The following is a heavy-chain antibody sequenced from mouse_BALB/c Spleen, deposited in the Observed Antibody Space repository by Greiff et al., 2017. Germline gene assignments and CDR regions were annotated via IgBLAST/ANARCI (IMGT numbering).Heavy chain of an antibody. Sequence: EVQGVESGGGLVKPGGSLKLSCAASGFTFSSYAMSWVRQTPEKRLEWVASISSGGSTYYPDSVKGRFTISRDNARNILYLQMSSLRSEDTAMYYCARGEGLRLPWFAYWGQGTLVTVSA. V-gene: IGHV5-6-5*01. CDR3: ARGEGLRLPWFAY. CDR1: GFTFSSYA. D-gene: IGHD2-4*01. CDR2: ISSGGST. J-gene: IGHJ3*01.